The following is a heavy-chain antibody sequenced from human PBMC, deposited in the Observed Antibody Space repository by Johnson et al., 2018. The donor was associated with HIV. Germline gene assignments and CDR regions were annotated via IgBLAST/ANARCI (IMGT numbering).Heavy chain of an antibody. Sequence: MLLVESGGGLVQPGGSLRLSCAASGFTFSSYDMHWVRQATGKGLEWVSAIGTAGDTYYPGSVNGRFIISSENAKNSLYLQMNRLRAGDTAVYYCARDPNARYYDILTGYYIYAFDIWGQGTMVTVSS. V-gene: IGHV3-13*01. CDR2: IGTAGDT. J-gene: IGHJ3*02. D-gene: IGHD3-9*01. CDR3: ARDPNARYYDILTGYYIYAFDI. CDR1: GFTFSSYD.